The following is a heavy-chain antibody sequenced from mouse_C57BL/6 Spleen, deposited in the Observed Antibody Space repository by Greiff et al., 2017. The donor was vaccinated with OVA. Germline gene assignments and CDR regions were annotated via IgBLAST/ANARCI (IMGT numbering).Heavy chain of an antibody. D-gene: IGHD3-2*02. J-gene: IGHJ4*01. CDR2: IYPSDSET. V-gene: IGHV1-61*01. CDR3: ALDGSGQDAMDY. Sequence: QVQLQQPGAELVRPGSSVKLSCKASGYTFTSYWMDWVKQRPGQGLEWIGNIYPSDSETHYNQKFKDKATLTVDKSSSTAYMQLSSLTSEDSAVYYGALDGSGQDAMDYWGQGTSVTVAS. CDR1: GYTFTSYW.